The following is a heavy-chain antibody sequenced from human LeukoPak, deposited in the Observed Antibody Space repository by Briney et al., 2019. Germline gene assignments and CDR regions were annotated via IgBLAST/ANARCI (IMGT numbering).Heavy chain of an antibody. Sequence: SETLSLTCAVSGGSISSGGYSWSWIRQPPGKGLEWIGYIYHSGSTYYNPSLKSRVTISVDRSKNQFSLKLSSVTAADTAVHYCARGYDFWSGYNDIWGQGTMVPVSS. CDR1: GGSISSGGYS. J-gene: IGHJ3*02. D-gene: IGHD3-3*01. CDR2: IYHSGST. V-gene: IGHV4-30-2*01. CDR3: ARGYDFWSGYNDI.